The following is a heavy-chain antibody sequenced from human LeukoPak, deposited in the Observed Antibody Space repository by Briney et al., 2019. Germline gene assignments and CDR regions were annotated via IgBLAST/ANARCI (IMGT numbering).Heavy chain of an antibody. Sequence: SETLSLTCAVYGGSFGPYYWSWIRQPPGKGLEWIGEINHSGSTNYNPSLKSRVTISVDTSKNQFSLGLSSVTAADTAVYYCARGGFYCGGDCYVDYWGQGTLVTVSS. CDR1: GGSFGPYY. CDR3: ARGGFYCGGDCYVDY. V-gene: IGHV4-34*01. D-gene: IGHD2-21*02. CDR2: INHSGST. J-gene: IGHJ4*02.